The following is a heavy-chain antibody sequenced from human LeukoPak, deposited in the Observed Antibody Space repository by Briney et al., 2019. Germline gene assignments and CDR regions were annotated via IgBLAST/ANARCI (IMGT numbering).Heavy chain of an antibody. D-gene: IGHD1-1*01. V-gene: IGHV1-2*02. CDR3: ARDRILTKSYNWFDP. CDR2: INPNSGGT. Sequence: ASVKVSCKASGYTFTGYYMHWVRQAPGQGLEWMGWINPNSGGTNYAQKFQGRVTMTRDTSISTAYMELSRLRPDDTAVYYCARDRILTKSYNWFDPWGQGTLVTVSS. CDR1: GYTFTGYY. J-gene: IGHJ5*02.